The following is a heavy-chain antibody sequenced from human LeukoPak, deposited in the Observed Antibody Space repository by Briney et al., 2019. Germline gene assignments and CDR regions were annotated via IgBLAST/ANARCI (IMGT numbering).Heavy chain of an antibody. V-gene: IGHV4-39*01. CDR1: GGSISSSSYY. CDR3: ARLQDRLYYYGSGTGWFDP. CDR2: IYYSGST. Sequence: SETLSLTCTVSGGSISSSSYYWGWIRQPPGKGLEWIGSIYYSGSTYYNPSLKSRVTISVDTSKNQFSLKLSSVTAADTAVYYCARLQDRLYYYGSGTGWFDPWGQGTLVTVSS. J-gene: IGHJ5*01. D-gene: IGHD3-10*01.